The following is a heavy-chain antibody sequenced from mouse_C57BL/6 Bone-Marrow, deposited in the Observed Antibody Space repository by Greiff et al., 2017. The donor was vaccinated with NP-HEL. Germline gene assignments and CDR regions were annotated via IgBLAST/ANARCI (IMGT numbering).Heavy chain of an antibody. J-gene: IGHJ4*01. Sequence: EVKLEESGGGLVQPKGSLKLSCAASGFSFNTYAMNWVRQAPGKGLEWVARIRSKSNNYATYYADSVKERFTISRDDSESMLYLQMNTLKTEDTAMYYCVRDSSGYDYAMDYWGQGTSVTVSS. V-gene: IGHV10-1*01. CDR1: GFSFNTYA. CDR3: VRDSSGYDYAMDY. D-gene: IGHD3-2*02. CDR2: IRSKSNNYAT.